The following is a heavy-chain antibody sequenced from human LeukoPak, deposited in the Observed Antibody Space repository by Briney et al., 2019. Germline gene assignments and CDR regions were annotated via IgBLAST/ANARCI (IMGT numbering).Heavy chain of an antibody. CDR3: ARWRSGSCSD. Sequence: TSETLSLTCTVSGGSISSSSFYWGWIRQPPGKGLEWIGTIYYSGITYYNPSLKSRVTISVDTSKNQFSLKLSSVTATDTAVYYCARWRSGSCSDWGQGTLVTVSS. CDR1: GGSISSSSFY. J-gene: IGHJ4*02. CDR2: IYYSGIT. V-gene: IGHV4-39*01. D-gene: IGHD2-15*01.